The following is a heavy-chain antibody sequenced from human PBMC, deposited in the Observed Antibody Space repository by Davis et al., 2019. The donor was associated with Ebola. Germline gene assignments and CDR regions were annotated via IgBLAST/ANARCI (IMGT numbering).Heavy chain of an antibody. V-gene: IGHV1-18*01. CDR2: ISAYNGNT. CDR3: ARDSPPTVTKPLRFDY. J-gene: IGHJ4*02. CDR1: GYTFTSYG. D-gene: IGHD4-11*01. Sequence: ASVKVSCKASGYTFTSYGISWVRQAPGQGLEWMGWISAYNGNTNYAQKLQGRVTMTTDTSTSTAYMELRSLRSDDTAVYYCARDSPPTVTKPLRFDYWGQGTLVTVSS.